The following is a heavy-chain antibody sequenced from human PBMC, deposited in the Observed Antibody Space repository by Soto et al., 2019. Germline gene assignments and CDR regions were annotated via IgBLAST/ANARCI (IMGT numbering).Heavy chain of an antibody. D-gene: IGHD3-3*01. CDR2: IIPNIGTA. Sequence: VASVKVSCKASGYTFTGYYMHWVRQAPGQGLEWMGGIIPNIGTANYAQKFQGRVTITADESTSTAYMELSSLRSEDTAVYYCAREPITIFGVVPIYYYYGMDVWGPGTTVTVSS. CDR1: GYTFTGYY. J-gene: IGHJ6*02. CDR3: AREPITIFGVVPIYYYYGMDV. V-gene: IGHV1-69*13.